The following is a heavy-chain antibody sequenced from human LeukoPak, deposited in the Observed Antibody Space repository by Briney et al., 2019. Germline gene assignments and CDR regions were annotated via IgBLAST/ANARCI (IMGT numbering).Heavy chain of an antibody. D-gene: IGHD5-12*01. CDR1: GGSFSGYY. CDR3: ARLSVRATTPQGDY. Sequence: PSETLSLTCAVYGGSFSGYYWSWIRQPPGKGLEWIGEINHSGSTNYNPSLKSRVTISVDTSKNQFSLKLSSVTAADTAVYYCARLSVRATTPQGDYWGQGTLVTVSS. CDR2: INHSGST. J-gene: IGHJ4*02. V-gene: IGHV4-34*01.